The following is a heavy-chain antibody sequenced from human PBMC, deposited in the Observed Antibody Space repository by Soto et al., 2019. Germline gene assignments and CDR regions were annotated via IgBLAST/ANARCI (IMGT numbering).Heavy chain of an antibody. Sequence: QVQLVESGGGVVQPGRSLRLSCAASGFTFSSYGMHWVRQAPGKGLEWVAVIWYDGSNKYYADSVKGRFTISRENSKNTSYLQINSLRDEDMAVYYGARDGPLHCSSTSCPISYYYYGMDVWGQGTTVTVSS. CDR2: IWYDGSNK. D-gene: IGHD2-2*01. CDR1: GFTFSSYG. V-gene: IGHV3-33*01. J-gene: IGHJ6*02. CDR3: ARDGPLHCSSTSCPISYYYYGMDV.